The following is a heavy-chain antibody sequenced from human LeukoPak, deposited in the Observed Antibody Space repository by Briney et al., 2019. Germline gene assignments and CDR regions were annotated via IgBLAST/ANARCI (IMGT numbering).Heavy chain of an antibody. V-gene: IGHV3-64*02. D-gene: IGHD6-13*01. J-gene: IGHJ3*02. CDR3: ARDPPRIAAAGTKAFDI. Sequence: PGGSLRLSCAASGFTLSSFSMHWVRQSPGRGLKYVSAINYKGGTTYYADSVKGRFTISRDNAKNSLYLQMNSLRAEDTAVYYCARDPPRIAAAGTKAFDIWGQGTMVTVSS. CDR1: GFTLSSFS. CDR2: INYKGGTT.